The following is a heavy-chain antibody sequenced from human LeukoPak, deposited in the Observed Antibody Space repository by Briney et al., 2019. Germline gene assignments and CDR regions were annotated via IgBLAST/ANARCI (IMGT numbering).Heavy chain of an antibody. V-gene: IGHV1-2*02. CDR2: VNPNSGAT. D-gene: IGHD3-10*01. J-gene: IGHJ4*02. Sequence: ASVKVSCKASAYTFTGYYIQWVRQARGQGLEWMGWVNPNSGATNYAQKFQGRVTMTRDTSISTAYMEVSRLRSDDTAVYYCARSVFGSGSYLFDSWGQGTLVTVSS. CDR1: AYTFTGYY. CDR3: ARSVFGSGSYLFDS.